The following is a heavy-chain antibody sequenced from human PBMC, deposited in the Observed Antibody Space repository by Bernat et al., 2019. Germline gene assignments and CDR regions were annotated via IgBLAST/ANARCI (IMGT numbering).Heavy chain of an antibody. J-gene: IGHJ4*02. D-gene: IGHD1-26*01. CDR1: GFTFSSYS. V-gene: IGHV3-30-3*01. CDR3: ARDPGSYWREFPTSQYFDY. CDR2: ISYDGGNK. Sequence: QVQLLESGGGVVQPGRSLRLSCAVSGFTFSSYSIHWVRQAPGEGLEWVAVISYDGGNKYYADSVKGRFTLSRDNSKNTLYMQMNSLTPEDTAVYYCARDPGSYWREFPTSQYFDYWGQGTLVTVSS.